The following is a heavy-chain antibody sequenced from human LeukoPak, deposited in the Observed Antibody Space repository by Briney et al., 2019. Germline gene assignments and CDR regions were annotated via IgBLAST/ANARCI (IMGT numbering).Heavy chain of an antibody. CDR3: AALDNGRDY. Sequence: TGGSLRLSCAVSGLTFNNYAMSWVRQAPGKGLEWVSGISGRGASKYYADSVKGRFTISRDNSKNTLYLQMNSLRAEDTAVYYCAALDNGRDYWGQGTLVTVSS. CDR2: ISGRGASK. J-gene: IGHJ4*02. CDR1: GLTFNNYA. D-gene: IGHD1-14*01. V-gene: IGHV3-23*01.